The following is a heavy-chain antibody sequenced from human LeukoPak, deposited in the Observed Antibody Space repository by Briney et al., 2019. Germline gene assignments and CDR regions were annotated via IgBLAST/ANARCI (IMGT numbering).Heavy chain of an antibody. J-gene: IGHJ5*02. CDR2: INHSGST. D-gene: IGHD3-3*01. Sequence: SETLSLTCAVYGGSFSGYYWSWIRQPPGKGLEWSGEINHSGSTNYNPSLKSRVTISVDTSKNQISLKLSSVTAADTAVYYCASATWSWFDPWGQGTLVTVSS. V-gene: IGHV4-34*01. CDR1: GGSFSGYY. CDR3: ASATWSWFDP.